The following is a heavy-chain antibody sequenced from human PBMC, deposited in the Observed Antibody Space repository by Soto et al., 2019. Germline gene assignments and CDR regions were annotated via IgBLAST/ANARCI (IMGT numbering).Heavy chain of an antibody. CDR3: ARIWIGWMVRGGIDY. J-gene: IGHJ4*02. Sequence: SETLSLTCAVYGGSFSGYYWSWIRQPPGKGLEWIGEINHSGSTNYNPSLKSRVTISVDTSKNQFSLKLSSVTAADTAVYYCARIWIGWMVRGGIDYWGQGTLVTVSS. D-gene: IGHD3-10*01. V-gene: IGHV4-34*01. CDR2: INHSGST. CDR1: GGSFSGYY.